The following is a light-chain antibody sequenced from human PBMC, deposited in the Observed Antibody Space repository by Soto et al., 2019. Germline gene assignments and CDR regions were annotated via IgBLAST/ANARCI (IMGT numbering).Light chain of an antibody. J-gene: IGKJ1*01. CDR1: QSVTSSY. CDR3: QQYSSAPGT. CDR2: GVS. Sequence: EIVLMQSPGTLSLSPGERATLSCRASQSVTSSYLAWYQQKPGQAPRLLIYGVSSRATGIPDRFSGSGSERDFTLTISRLEPEDFAVDYCQQYSSAPGTFGQGTKVEIK. V-gene: IGKV3-20*01.